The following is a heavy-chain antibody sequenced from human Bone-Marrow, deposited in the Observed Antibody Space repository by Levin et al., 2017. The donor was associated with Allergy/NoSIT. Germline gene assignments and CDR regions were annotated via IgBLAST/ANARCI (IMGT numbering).Heavy chain of an antibody. D-gene: IGHD6-13*01. V-gene: IGHV2-5*04. CDR3: ACAPFAWQQDRYFTE. Sequence: KLSGPTLVKPTQSLTVTCSFSGFSLSDSGVGVGWFRQAPSKALEWLATFLWHNDKFYSPSLKTSVAVTWDTSKDQVILTLRNVAPADTGTYLCACAPFAWQQDRYFTEWGQGTLVSVSS. CDR2: FLWHNDK. J-gene: IGHJ1*01. CDR1: GFSLSDSGVG.